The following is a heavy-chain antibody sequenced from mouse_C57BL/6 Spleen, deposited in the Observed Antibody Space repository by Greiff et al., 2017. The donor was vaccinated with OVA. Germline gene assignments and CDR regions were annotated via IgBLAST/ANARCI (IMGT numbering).Heavy chain of an antibody. Sequence: VQLQQSGPELVKPGASVKISCKASGYTFTDYYMNWVKQSHGKSLEWIGDINPNNGGTSYNQKFKGKATLTVDKSSSTAYMELRSLTSEDSAVYYCARETYGLYWGQGTLVTVSA. CDR1: GYTFTDYY. D-gene: IGHD1-1*02. J-gene: IGHJ3*01. V-gene: IGHV1-26*01. CDR3: ARETYGLY. CDR2: INPNNGGT.